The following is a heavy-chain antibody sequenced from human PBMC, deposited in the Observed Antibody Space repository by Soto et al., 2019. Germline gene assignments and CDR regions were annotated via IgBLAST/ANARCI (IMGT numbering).Heavy chain of an antibody. Sequence: VQLVESGGGVVQPGRSLRLSCAASGFTFSDYAMHWVRQAPGKGLVGVAVVSHDGRNTHYADSVKGRFTISRDSSKNTVSLEMPSLRAEDTAVYYCAKGGRQWLVTSDFNYWGQGALVTVSS. J-gene: IGHJ4*02. CDR3: AKGGRQWLVTSDFNY. CDR2: VSHDGRNT. V-gene: IGHV3-30*18. CDR1: GFTFSDYA. D-gene: IGHD6-19*01.